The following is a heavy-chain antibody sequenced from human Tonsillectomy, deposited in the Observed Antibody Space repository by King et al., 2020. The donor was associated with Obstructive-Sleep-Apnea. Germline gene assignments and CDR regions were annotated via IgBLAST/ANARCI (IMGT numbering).Heavy chain of an antibody. Sequence: QLVQAGGGLVQPGRSLRLACASSGFTFDDYSMHWVLLVPGKGLEWVSGISWNSGSIRYADSVNGRFTISRDNAKNSLYLQMNSLRAEATALYYCAKDKRTSGSLYFYGVDVWGQGTTVTVSS. V-gene: IGHV3-9*01. CDR1: GFTFDDYS. J-gene: IGHJ6*02. CDR3: AKDKRTSGSLYFYGVDV. CDR2: ISWNSGSI. D-gene: IGHD3-10*01.